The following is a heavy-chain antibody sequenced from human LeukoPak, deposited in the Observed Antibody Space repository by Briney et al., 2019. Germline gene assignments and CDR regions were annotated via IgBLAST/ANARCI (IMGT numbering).Heavy chain of an antibody. V-gene: IGHV3-15*01. D-gene: IGHD3-3*01. CDR3: TTGITIFGVVINDY. CDR2: IKSKTDGGTT. CDR1: GFTFSNAW. J-gene: IGHJ4*02. Sequence: GGSLRLSCAASGFTFSNAWMSWVRQAPGKGLEWVGRIKSKTDGGTTDYAAPVKGRFTISRDDSKNTLYLQMNSLKTEDTAVYYCTTGITIFGVVINDYWGQGTLVTVSS.